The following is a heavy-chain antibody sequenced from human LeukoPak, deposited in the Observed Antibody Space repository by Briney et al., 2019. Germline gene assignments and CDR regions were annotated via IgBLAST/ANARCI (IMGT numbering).Heavy chain of an antibody. Sequence: PLETLSLTCTVPGGSISSGSYYWSWIRQPAGKGLEWIGRIYTSGSTNYNPSLKSRVTISVDTSKNQFSLKMNSVTAADTAVYYCARGQWFRAFWSRGTPVTVSS. CDR3: ARGQWFRAF. V-gene: IGHV4-61*02. D-gene: IGHD3-10*01. CDR2: IYTSGST. CDR1: GGSISSGSYY. J-gene: IGHJ4*02.